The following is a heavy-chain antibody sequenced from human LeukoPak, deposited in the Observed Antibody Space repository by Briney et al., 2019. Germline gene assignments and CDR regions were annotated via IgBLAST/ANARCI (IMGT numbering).Heavy chain of an antibody. D-gene: IGHD4-17*01. CDR2: ISGSGGST. Sequence: PGGSLRLSCAASGFTFRDYAMRWVRQAPGKGLKWVSVISGSGGSTYNADSMKGRFTISRDNSKNTLYLQMNSLRAEDTAAYYCAKSVEAAVTTNPYFDYWGQGTLVTVSS. CDR3: AKSVEAAVTTNPYFDY. J-gene: IGHJ4*02. CDR1: GFTFRDYA. V-gene: IGHV3-23*01.